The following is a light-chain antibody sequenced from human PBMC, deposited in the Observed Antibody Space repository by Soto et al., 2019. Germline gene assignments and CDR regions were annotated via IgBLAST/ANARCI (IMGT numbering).Light chain of an antibody. V-gene: IGKV3-20*01. CDR2: GAS. CDR3: QQYGSSPLYS. J-gene: IGKJ2*03. CDR1: QSVSSS. Sequence: EIVLTQSPDSLYLSPGERATLSCRASQSVSSSLTWYQQKPGQSPRLLIYGASNRATGIPDRFSGSGSGTDFTLTISKLEPEDFAVYYCQQYGSSPLYSFGQGTKLEIK.